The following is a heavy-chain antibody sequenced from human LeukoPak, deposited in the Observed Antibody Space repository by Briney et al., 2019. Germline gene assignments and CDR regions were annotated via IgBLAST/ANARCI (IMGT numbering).Heavy chain of an antibody. V-gene: IGHV3-30-3*01. Sequence: GGSLRLSCAASEFTFSSFPMHWVRQAPGKGLEWVAVISYNGSNKYYADSVKGRFTISRDNSKNTLYLQMNSLRTEDTAVYYCARATVVVTINWFDPWGQGTLVTVSS. CDR3: ARATVVVTINWFDP. J-gene: IGHJ5*02. D-gene: IGHD3-22*01. CDR1: EFTFSSFP. CDR2: ISYNGSNK.